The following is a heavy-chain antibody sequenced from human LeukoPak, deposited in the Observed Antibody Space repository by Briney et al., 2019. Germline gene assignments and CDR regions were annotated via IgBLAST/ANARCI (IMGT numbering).Heavy chain of an antibody. V-gene: IGHV4-34*01. Sequence: SETLSLTCAVYGGSFSAYYWSWIRQPPGKGLEWIGDINHSGSTNYNPSLKSRVTISVDTSKNQFSLKLNSVTAADTAVYYCARAPRILWFGELPRYYYMDVWGKGTTVTISS. D-gene: IGHD3-10*01. CDR1: GGSFSAYY. CDR2: INHSGST. J-gene: IGHJ6*03. CDR3: ARAPRILWFGELPRYYYMDV.